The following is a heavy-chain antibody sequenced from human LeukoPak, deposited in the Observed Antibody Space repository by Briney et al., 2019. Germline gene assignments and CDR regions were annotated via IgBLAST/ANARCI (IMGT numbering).Heavy chain of an antibody. CDR2: IYPGDSDT. V-gene: IGHV5-51*01. J-gene: IGHJ4*02. CDR3: ARGATYDYVWGSYRYLDY. CDR1: GYGFTSYW. D-gene: IGHD3-16*02. Sequence: GESLKISCKGSGYGFTSYWIGWVRQMPGKGLEWVGIIYPGDSDTRYSPSFQGQVTISADKSISTAYLQWSSLKASDTAMYYCARGATYDYVWGSYRYLDYWGQGTLVTVSS.